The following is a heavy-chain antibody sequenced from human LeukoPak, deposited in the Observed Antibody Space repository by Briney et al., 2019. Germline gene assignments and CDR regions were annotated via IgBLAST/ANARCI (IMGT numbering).Heavy chain of an antibody. D-gene: IGHD2-2*01. CDR1: GFTVSSNY. CDR3: AKDRHAPGRYCSSTTCFPFDS. J-gene: IGHJ5*01. V-gene: IGHV3-23*01. Sequence: PGGSLRLSCAASGFTVSSNYMSWVRQAPGKGLEWVSAISGSGGSTYYADSVKGRFTISRDNSKKTLYLQMNSLRAEDTAVYYCAKDRHAPGRYCSSTTCFPFDSWGQGTLVTVSS. CDR2: ISGSGGST.